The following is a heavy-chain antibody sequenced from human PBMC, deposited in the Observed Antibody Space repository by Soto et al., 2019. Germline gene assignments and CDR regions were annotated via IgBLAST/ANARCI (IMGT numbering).Heavy chain of an antibody. CDR1: GFTFGSYW. D-gene: IGHD2-15*01. J-gene: IGHJ4*02. V-gene: IGHV3-74*01. Sequence: QSGGSLRLSCAASGFTFGSYWMDWVRQTPGKGLVWVSRINSDGSSTRYADSVKGRFTISRDNAKNTLYLQMNSLRVEDTAVYYCARKYCSGGSCTDLDSWGQGTLVTVSS. CDR2: INSDGSST. CDR3: ARKYCSGGSCTDLDS.